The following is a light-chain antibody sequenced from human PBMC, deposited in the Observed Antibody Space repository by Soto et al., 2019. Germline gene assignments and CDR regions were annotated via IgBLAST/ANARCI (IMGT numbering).Light chain of an antibody. V-gene: IGKV1-39*01. CDR3: QQSYRVPLT. J-gene: IGKJ5*01. CDR2: LAS. CDR1: QSIAKY. Sequence: DIQMTHSPSSLSSSVGDRVTITCRASQSIAKYLNWYQQKPGKAPKLLIYLASSLQSGVPSRFSGSGSGTDFTLIISSLQPEDFATYYCQQSYRVPLTFGQGTRLEIK.